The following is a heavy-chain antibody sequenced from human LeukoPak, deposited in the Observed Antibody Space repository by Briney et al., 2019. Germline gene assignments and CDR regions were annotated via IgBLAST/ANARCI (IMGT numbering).Heavy chain of an antibody. D-gene: IGHD5-24*01. V-gene: IGHV1-69*13. CDR1: GGTFSSYA. Sequence: SVKVSCKASGGTFSSYAISWGRQAPGQGLEWMGGIIPIFGIAIYAQKSQGKATITADESTRTAYMELSSLRSEDTAVYYCARDSGVDGYNAHYYYYGMGVWGQGTTVTVSS. CDR2: IIPIFGIA. CDR3: ARDSGVDGYNAHYYYYGMGV. J-gene: IGHJ6*02.